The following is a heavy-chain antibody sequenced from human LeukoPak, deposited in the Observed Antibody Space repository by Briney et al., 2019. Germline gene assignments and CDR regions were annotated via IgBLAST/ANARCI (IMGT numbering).Heavy chain of an antibody. V-gene: IGHV3-23*01. D-gene: IGHD3-3*01. Sequence: QPGGSLRLSCAASGFTFSTYVMNWFRQAPGKGLEWVSTISVGAEYIFYADSVKGRFTISRDDSTNALYLQMHSLRAEDTALYYCASGPPFLKYFEYWGQGTLVTVSS. CDR2: ISVGAEYI. CDR3: ASGPPFLKYFEY. J-gene: IGHJ4*02. CDR1: GFTFSTYV.